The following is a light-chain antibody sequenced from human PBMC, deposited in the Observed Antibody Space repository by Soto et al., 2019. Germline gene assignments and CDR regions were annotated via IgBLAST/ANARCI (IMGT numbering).Light chain of an antibody. V-gene: IGKV1-39*01. Sequence: DIQMTQSPSSLSASVGDRVSITCRASQSIITHLSWYQQKPGKAPKLLIYAASSLQSWVPSRFTGSGSGTDFTLTISSLQPEDFATYYCQQSYTSWWTFGQGTKVDI. J-gene: IGKJ1*01. CDR3: QQSYTSWWT. CDR2: AAS. CDR1: QSIITH.